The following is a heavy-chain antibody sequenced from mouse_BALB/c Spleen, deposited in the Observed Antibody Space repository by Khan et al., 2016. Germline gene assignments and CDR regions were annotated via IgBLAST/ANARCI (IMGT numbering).Heavy chain of an antibody. CDR1: GFDFSRYW. J-gene: IGHJ2*01. V-gene: IGHV4-1*02. CDR2: INPDTITI. D-gene: IGHD2-1*01. CDR3: GRGNYVPGSLDY. Sequence: EVKLLESGGGLVQPGGSLKLSCAASGFDFSRYWMSWVRQAPGKGLEWIGEINPDTITIDYAPSLKDKFIISRANAKNKLYLQLSKVRSEDTALYYCGRGNYVPGSLDYWGQGTTLTVSS.